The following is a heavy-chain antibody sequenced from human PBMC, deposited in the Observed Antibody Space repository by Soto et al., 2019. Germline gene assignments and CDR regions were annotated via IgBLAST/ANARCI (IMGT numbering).Heavy chain of an antibody. V-gene: IGHV3-15*07. CDR2: IKSKTDGGTT. CDR1: GFTFSNAW. D-gene: IGHD3-3*01. J-gene: IGHJ4*02. CDR3: TTYTPSNYDFWSGYYVFDY. Sequence: EVQLVESGGGLVKPGGSLRLSCAASGFTFSNAWMNWVRQAPGKGLEWVGRIKSKTDGGTTDYAAPVKCRFTISRDDSKNTLYLQMNSLKTEDTAVYYCTTYTPSNYDFWSGYYVFDYWGQGTLVTVSS.